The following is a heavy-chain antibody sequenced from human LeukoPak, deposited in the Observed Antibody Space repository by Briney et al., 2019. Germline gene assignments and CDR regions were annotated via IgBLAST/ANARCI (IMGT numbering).Heavy chain of an antibody. Sequence: PGGSLRLSCAASGFTFSSYAMSWVRQAPGKGLEWVSAISGSGGSTYYADSVKGRFTISRDNSKNTLYLQMNSLRAEDTAVYYCARDTRRYCSGGSCYSFDYWGQGTLVTVSS. CDR2: ISGSGGST. V-gene: IGHV3-23*01. J-gene: IGHJ4*02. CDR3: ARDTRRYCSGGSCYSFDY. CDR1: GFTFSSYA. D-gene: IGHD2-15*01.